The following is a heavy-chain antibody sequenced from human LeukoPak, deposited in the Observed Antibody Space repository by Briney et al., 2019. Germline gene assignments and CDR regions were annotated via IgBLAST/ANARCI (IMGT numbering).Heavy chain of an antibody. D-gene: IGHD3-22*01. CDR3: ARGLRGLLPVDL. V-gene: IGHV4-34*01. Sequence: SETLSLTCAVYGGSFSGYYWSWNRQPPGKGLEWIGEINHSGSTNYNPSLKSRVTISVDTSKNQFSLKLSSVTAADTAVYYCARGLRGLLPVDLWGRGTLVTVSS. J-gene: IGHJ2*01. CDR1: GGSFSGYY. CDR2: INHSGST.